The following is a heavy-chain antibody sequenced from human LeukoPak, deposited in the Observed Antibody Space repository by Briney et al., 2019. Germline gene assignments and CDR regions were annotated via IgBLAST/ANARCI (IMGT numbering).Heavy chain of an antibody. V-gene: IGHV4-34*01. CDR2: INHSGST. Sequence: SETLSLTCAVYGGSFSGYYWSWIRQPPGKGLEWIGEINHSGSTHYNPSLKSRVTISVDTSKNQFSLKLSSVTAADTAVYYCARAHLTLNSSSYYLPHYLDYWVQGTLVTVSS. J-gene: IGHJ4*02. CDR3: ARAHLTLNSSSYYLPHYLDY. CDR1: GGSFSGYY. D-gene: IGHD3-22*01.